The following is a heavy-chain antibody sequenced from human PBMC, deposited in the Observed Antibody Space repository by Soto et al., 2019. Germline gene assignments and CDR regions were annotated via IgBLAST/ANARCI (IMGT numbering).Heavy chain of an antibody. V-gene: IGHV3-15*05. CDR3: STDRICSSSSCYSGTY. D-gene: IGHD2-2*01. J-gene: IGHJ4*02. Sequence: EVQLVESGGGLVKPGGSLRLSCVASGFTFINARMSWVRQAPGKGLEWVGRIKSNSDGGTTDYPAPVKGRFTISRDDSKDTVFLQMNSLKVEDTAVYYCSTDRICSSSSCYSGTYWGQGALVTVSS. CDR1: GFTFINAR. CDR2: IKSNSDGGTT.